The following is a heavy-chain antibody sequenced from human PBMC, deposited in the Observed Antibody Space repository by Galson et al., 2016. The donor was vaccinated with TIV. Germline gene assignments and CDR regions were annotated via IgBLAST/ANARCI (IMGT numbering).Heavy chain of an antibody. J-gene: IGHJ4*02. CDR1: GFTFSRHW. Sequence: SLRLSCAASGFTFSRHWMSWVRQAPGKGLEWVAIIYPGDSETRYSPSFQGQVTISADKSINTAFVQWSSLKASDTAMYYCARAFWTGNYFFDFWGQGTLVTVSS. V-gene: IGHV5-51*01. CDR2: IYPGDSET. CDR3: ARAFWTGNYFFDF. D-gene: IGHD3/OR15-3a*01.